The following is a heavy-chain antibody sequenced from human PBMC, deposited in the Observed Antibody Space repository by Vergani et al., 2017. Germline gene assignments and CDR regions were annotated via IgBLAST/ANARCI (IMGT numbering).Heavy chain of an antibody. D-gene: IGHD2-2*02. J-gene: IGHJ4*02. Sequence: QVQLVESGGGVVQPGTSLRLSCVVSGFALNRHAMYWVRQAPGKGLEWVVGISFDGTNEYYPDLVKGRFTISRDIAKNTLYLQVRSLRLEDTGVYHCVGDRCRCAGGRVYTGACDYWGQGTPVTVSS. CDR3: VGDRCRCAGGRVYTGACDY. V-gene: IGHV3-30-3*01. CDR2: ISFDGTNE. CDR1: GFALNRHA.